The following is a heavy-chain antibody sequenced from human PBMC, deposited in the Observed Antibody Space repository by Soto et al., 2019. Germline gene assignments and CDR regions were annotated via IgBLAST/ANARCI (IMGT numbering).Heavy chain of an antibody. V-gene: IGHV4-30-2*01. CDR2: IYHSGST. D-gene: IGHD3-22*01. CDR1: GGSISSGGYS. CDR3: ARGGNYYDSSGYYGGIDY. Sequence: SETLSLTCAASGGSISSGGYSWSWIRQPPGKGLEWIGYIYHSGSTYYNPSLKSRVTISVDRSKNQFSLKLSSVTAADTAVYYCARGGNYYDSSGYYGGIDYWGQGTLVTVSS. J-gene: IGHJ4*02.